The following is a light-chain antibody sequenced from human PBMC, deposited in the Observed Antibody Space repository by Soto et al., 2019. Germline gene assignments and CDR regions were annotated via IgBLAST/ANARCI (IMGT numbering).Light chain of an antibody. V-gene: IGLV4-69*01. Sequence: QLVLTQPPSASASLGASVRLTCTLSSGHTNYAIAWHQLQPEKGPRYLMKLDSDGSHTKGDGIPNRFSGSSSGAERYLTISSLQSDDEADYYCQTWDTGIVLFGGGTKVTVL. CDR3: QTWDTGIVL. J-gene: IGLJ2*01. CDR2: LDSDGSH. CDR1: SGHTNYA.